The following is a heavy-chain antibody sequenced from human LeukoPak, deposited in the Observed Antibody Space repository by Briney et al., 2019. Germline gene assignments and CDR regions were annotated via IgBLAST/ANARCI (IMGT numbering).Heavy chain of an antibody. J-gene: IGHJ4*02. D-gene: IGHD3-10*01. CDR3: ARDLHYYGSGIFDY. CDR2: ISTSGST. V-gene: IGHV4-4*07. CDR1: GVSISSYY. Sequence: SETLSLSCTVSGVSISSYYWSWIRQPAGQGLEGFGCISTSGSTNYHPSPQRRVTMSVDTSKNQFSLKLSSVTAADTVVYYCARDLHYYGSGIFDYWGQGTLVTVSS.